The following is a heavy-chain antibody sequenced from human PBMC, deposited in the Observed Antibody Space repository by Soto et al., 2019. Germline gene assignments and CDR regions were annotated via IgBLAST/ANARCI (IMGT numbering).Heavy chain of an antibody. CDR3: ARGPSIEWFLDY. CDR2: IIPIFGTA. Sequence: SVKVSCKASGGTFSSYAISWVRQAPGQGLEWMGGIIPIFGTANYAQKFQGRVTITADESTSTAYMELSSLRSEDTAVYYCARGPSIEWFLDYWGQGTLVTVSS. V-gene: IGHV1-69*13. J-gene: IGHJ4*02. D-gene: IGHD3-3*01. CDR1: GGTFSSYA.